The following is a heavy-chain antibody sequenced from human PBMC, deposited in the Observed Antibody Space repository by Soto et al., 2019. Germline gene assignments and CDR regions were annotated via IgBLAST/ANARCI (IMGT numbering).Heavy chain of an antibody. CDR1: GGTFSSYA. Sequence: ASVKVSCKASGGTFSSYAISWVRQAPGQGLEWMGGIIPIFGTANYAQKFQGRVTITADESTSTAYMELSSLRSEDTAVYYCASKRSSSSDGYYGMDVWGQGTTVTVSS. CDR3: ASKRSSSSDGYYGMDV. CDR2: IIPIFGTA. D-gene: IGHD6-6*01. V-gene: IGHV1-69*13. J-gene: IGHJ6*02.